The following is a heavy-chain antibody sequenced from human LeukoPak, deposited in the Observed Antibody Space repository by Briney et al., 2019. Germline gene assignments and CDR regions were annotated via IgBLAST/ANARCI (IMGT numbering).Heavy chain of an antibody. J-gene: IGHJ4*02. CDR2: IIPILSIA. Sequence: GASVKVACKASGGTFSSDAISWVRQAPGQGLEWMGRIIPILSIANYAQKFQGRVTITADKSTSTAYMELSSLRSEDTAVYYCARDSRDYYDPQQVPDPFFDYWGQGPLVTVSS. V-gene: IGHV1-69*04. CDR3: ARDSRDYYDPQQVPDPFFDY. D-gene: IGHD3-22*01. CDR1: GGTFSSDA.